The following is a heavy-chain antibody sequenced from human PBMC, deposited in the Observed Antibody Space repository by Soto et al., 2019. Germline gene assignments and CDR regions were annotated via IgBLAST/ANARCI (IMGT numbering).Heavy chain of an antibody. D-gene: IGHD6-19*01. Sequence: GGSLRLTCAASGFTVSSNYMSWVRQAPGKGLEWVAVIHSDGSTYYADSVKGRFTISTDNSKNTMYLQMNSLRAEDTAVYYCARDPDSSGWSTYWGPGTLVTVSS. CDR1: GFTVSSNY. J-gene: IGHJ4*02. CDR3: ARDPDSSGWSTY. CDR2: IHSDGST. V-gene: IGHV3-53*01.